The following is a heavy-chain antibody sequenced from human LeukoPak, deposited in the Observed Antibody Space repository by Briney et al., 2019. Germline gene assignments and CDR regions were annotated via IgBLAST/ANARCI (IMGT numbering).Heavy chain of an antibody. CDR2: IYTRGGT. Sequence: GGSLRLSCAASGFTVSGTYMAWVRQAPGKGLDWVSVIYTRGGTYDAASVKGRFTISRDTSKNALDLQMNSLRLEDTAVYYCVKGSGITGRHGYYYYLDVWGNGTTATVSS. CDR3: VKGSGITGRHGYYYYLDV. D-gene: IGHD3-10*01. CDR1: GFTVSGTY. V-gene: IGHV3-66*01. J-gene: IGHJ6*03.